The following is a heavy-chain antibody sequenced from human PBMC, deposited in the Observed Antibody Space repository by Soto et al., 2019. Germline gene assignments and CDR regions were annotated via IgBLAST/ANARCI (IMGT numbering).Heavy chain of an antibody. J-gene: IGHJ5*02. Sequence: QVQLVQSGAEVREPGASVKVSCKASGHSLNKYDINWVRQATGQGLEWMGWVNPNSGETGFAQKFQGRITMTRKTSINTVYIELRSVRADDTTVYFCSAAGGPWGQGTLLTVSS. CDR2: VNPNSGET. CDR3: SAAGGP. CDR1: GHSLNKYD. D-gene: IGHD2-15*01. V-gene: IGHV1-8*01.